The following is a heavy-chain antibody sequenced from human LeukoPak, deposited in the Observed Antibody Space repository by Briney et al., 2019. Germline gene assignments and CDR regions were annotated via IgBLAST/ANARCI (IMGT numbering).Heavy chain of an antibody. D-gene: IGHD3-16*02. J-gene: IGHJ6*03. V-gene: IGHV3-48*01. CDR3: ARDREFSGYYMDV. CDR1: GFTFSSYS. Sequence: QPGGSLRLSFVVSGFTFSSYSMNWVRQAPGKGLEWVSYISSSSGTIYYADSVKGRFTISRDNAKNSLYLQMNSLRAEDTAVYYCARDREFSGYYMDVWGKGTTVTVSS. CDR2: ISSSSGTI.